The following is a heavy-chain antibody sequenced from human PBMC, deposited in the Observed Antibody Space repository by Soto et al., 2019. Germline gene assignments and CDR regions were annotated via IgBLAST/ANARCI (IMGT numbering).Heavy chain of an antibody. V-gene: IGHV3-48*03. Sequence: GGSLRLSCEASGFTFGSFQMNWVRQAPGRGLEWISHISGSGDTIYYADSVKGRFTISRDDAKKSLYLHMNSLRVEDTALYYCARDDYTYGVYWGQGSLVTVSS. CDR3: ARDDYTYGVY. CDR1: GFTFGSFQ. CDR2: ISGSGDTI. D-gene: IGHD3-3*01. J-gene: IGHJ4*02.